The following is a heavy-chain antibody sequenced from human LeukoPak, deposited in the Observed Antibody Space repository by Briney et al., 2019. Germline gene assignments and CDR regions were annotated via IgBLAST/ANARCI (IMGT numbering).Heavy chain of an antibody. CDR2: ISSSTSYI. Sequence: GGSLRLSCAASGFIFSTYSMNWVRQAPGKGLEWVSSISSSTSYIYYADSVKGRFTISRDNAKNSLYLQMNSLRAEDTAVYYCATPIFGGYFDYWGQGTLVTVSS. J-gene: IGHJ4*02. D-gene: IGHD3-9*01. CDR1: GFIFSTYS. CDR3: ATPIFGGYFDY. V-gene: IGHV3-21*01.